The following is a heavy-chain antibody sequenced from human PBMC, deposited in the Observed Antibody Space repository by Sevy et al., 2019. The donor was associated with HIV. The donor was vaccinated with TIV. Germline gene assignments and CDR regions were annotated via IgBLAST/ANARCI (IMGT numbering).Heavy chain of an antibody. J-gene: IGHJ3*02. D-gene: IGHD2-21*01. CDR2: FFHSGTT. Sequence: SETLSLTCLVSDASITTNYWSWIRQAPGKGLEWIGYFFHSGTTNYNRSLKSRVTISGDTSKNEFSLRLTSVPAADTAVYYCARSRAYPRDSDDGFANWGQGTMVTVSS. V-gene: IGHV4-59*01. CDR1: DASITTNY. CDR3: ARSRAYPRDSDDGFAN.